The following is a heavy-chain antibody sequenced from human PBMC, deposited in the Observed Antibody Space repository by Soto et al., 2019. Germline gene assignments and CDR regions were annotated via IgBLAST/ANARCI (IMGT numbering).Heavy chain of an antibody. J-gene: IGHJ4*01. Sequence: EVQLVESGGGLVQPGGSLRLSCAASGFAFDTYAMHWVRQTAGKGPEWVSRIDSDGGATAYADSVRGRFSISRDNAKNTLYLQMNSLRADDTAVYYGIKSKHNYEQWGEGTLVTVSS. CDR3: IKSKHNYEQ. CDR2: IDSDGGAT. V-gene: IGHV3-74*01. CDR1: GFAFDTYA. D-gene: IGHD3-16*01.